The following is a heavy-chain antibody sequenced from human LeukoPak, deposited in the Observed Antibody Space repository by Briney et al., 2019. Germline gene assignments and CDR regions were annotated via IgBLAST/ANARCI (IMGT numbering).Heavy chain of an antibody. D-gene: IGHD6-13*01. CDR2: ISGDGGTT. J-gene: IGHJ3*02. CDR3: AKGQQLVRGDAFDI. CDR1: GFTFDDYA. V-gene: IGHV3-43*02. Sequence: GALRLSCAASGFTFDDYAMHWVRQAPGKGLDWVSLISGDGGTTYYADSVKGRFTISRDNSKNSLYLQMNSLRTEDTALYYCAKGQQLVRGDAFDIWGQGTMVTVSS.